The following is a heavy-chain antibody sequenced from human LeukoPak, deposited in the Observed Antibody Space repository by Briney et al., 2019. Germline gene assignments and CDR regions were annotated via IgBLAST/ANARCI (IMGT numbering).Heavy chain of an antibody. Sequence: SATLSLTCTVSGGTLSSYYWNWIRQPPGKGLEWMGCIYYNGSTNYNPPLKSRVTISVGTSKNPFSLKLSSVTAADTAVYYCARDFGLGYCSSTSCYAFDIWGQGTMVTVSS. CDR3: ARDFGLGYCSSTSCYAFDI. CDR2: IYYNGST. J-gene: IGHJ3*02. D-gene: IGHD2-2*01. CDR1: GGTLSSYY. V-gene: IGHV4-59*01.